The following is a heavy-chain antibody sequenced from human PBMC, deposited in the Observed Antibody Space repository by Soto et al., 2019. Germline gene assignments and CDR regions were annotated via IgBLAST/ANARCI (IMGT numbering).Heavy chain of an antibody. CDR1: GFTFGSYW. CDR2: IKPDGSAT. Sequence: EVQLVESGGGLVQPGGSLRLSCAVSGFTFGSYWMNWVRLIPGKGLEWVAYIKPDGSATYYVDSVKGRFTISRDNAKNSLYLQMNSLRVEDTSVYYCAKFLRDSRSFYYFDYWGQGTLVTVSS. CDR3: AKFLRDSRSFYYFDY. D-gene: IGHD6-13*01. J-gene: IGHJ4*02. V-gene: IGHV3-7*01.